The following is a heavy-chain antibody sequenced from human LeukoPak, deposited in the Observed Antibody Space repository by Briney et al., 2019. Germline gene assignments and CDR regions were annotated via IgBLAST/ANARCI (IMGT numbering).Heavy chain of an antibody. Sequence: TGGSLRLSCAASGFTFSSYWMHWVRQTPGKGRVWVSRINGDGSSTVSADSVKGRFTISRDNAMNTLYLQMNSLRAEDTAVYYCARDLRSPSDTNNAIDYWGQGTLVTVSS. D-gene: IGHD1/OR15-1a*01. J-gene: IGHJ4*02. CDR1: GFTFSSYW. CDR2: INGDGSST. V-gene: IGHV3-74*01. CDR3: ARDLRSPSDTNNAIDY.